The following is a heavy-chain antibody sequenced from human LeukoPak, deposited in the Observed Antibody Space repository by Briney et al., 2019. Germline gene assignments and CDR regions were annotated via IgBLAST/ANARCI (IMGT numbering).Heavy chain of an antibody. Sequence: GGSLRLSCAASGFTFSSYDIHWVRQAPGKGLEWVSSISSSSSYIYYADSVKGRFTISRDNAKNSLYLQMNSLRAEDTAVYYCARDRYGSGIDYWGQGTLVTVSS. CDR1: GFTFSSYD. V-gene: IGHV3-21*01. CDR2: ISSSSSYI. CDR3: ARDRYGSGIDY. D-gene: IGHD3-10*01. J-gene: IGHJ4*02.